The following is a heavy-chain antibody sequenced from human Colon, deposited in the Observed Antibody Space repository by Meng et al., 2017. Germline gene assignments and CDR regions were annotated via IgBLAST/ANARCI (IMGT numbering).Heavy chain of an antibody. CDR1: GFTFNNYY. V-gene: IGHV3-7*01. CDR3: ARDSQGPRT. J-gene: IGHJ5*02. Sequence: EVELVGPGGGLVQPGGSMRLSCAASGFTFNNYYISWVRQAPGKGLEWVANIKQDASEKNFVDSVKGRFSIFRDNVKNSVYLQMDSLRVEDTAVYYCARDSQGPRTWGQGTLVTVSS. CDR2: IKQDASEK.